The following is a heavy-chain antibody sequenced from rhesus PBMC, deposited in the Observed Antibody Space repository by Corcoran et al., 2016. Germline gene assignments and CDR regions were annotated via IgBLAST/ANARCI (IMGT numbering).Heavy chain of an antibody. D-gene: IGHD6-25*01. CDR3: ASDGGYSGSVGY. CDR1: GGSISSSYD. V-gene: IGHV4-76*01. Sequence: QVQLQESGPAVVKPSETLSLTCAVSGGSISSSYDWSWNRQPPGKGLEGSGYIYGSSGSTNYNPSLKNRITISKDPSQNQFSLELSSVTAADPAVYYCASDGGYSGSVGYWGQGVLVTVSS. CDR2: IYGSSGST. J-gene: IGHJ4*01.